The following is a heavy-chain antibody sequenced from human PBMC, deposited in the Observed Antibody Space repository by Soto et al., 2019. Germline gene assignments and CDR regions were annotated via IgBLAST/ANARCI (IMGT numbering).Heavy chain of an antibody. D-gene: IGHD1-26*01. V-gene: IGHV3-21*01. CDR2: INGRSNYK. J-gene: IGHJ4*02. CDR3: VREDGVVGASSAFDS. CDR1: GFTLTTYT. Sequence: LRLSCVASGFTLTTYTMNWVRQAPGTGLEWVASINGRSNYKYYSESVKGRFTISRDNAQNSLFLQMSRLEPEDTAVYYCVREDGVVGASSAFDSWGQGTLVTVSS.